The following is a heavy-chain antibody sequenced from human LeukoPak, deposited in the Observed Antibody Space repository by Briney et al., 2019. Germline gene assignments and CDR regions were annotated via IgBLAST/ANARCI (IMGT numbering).Heavy chain of an antibody. Sequence: KTSETLSLTCAVYGGSFSGYYWSWIRQPPGKGLEWIGEINHSGSTNYNPSLKSRVTISVDTSKNQFSLKLSSVTAADTAVYYCAREVVAAAGTVDYWGQGILVTVSS. V-gene: IGHV4-34*01. CDR3: AREVVAAAGTVDY. D-gene: IGHD6-13*01. J-gene: IGHJ4*02. CDR1: GGSFSGYY. CDR2: INHSGST.